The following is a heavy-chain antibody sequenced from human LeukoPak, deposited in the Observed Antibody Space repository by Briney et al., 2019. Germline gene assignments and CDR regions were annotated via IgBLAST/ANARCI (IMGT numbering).Heavy chain of an antibody. CDR2: ISSSGGST. V-gene: IGHV3-23*01. CDR1: GFTFSSYA. CDR3: ARSFGDHGWNGRYY. Sequence: GGSLRLSCAASGFTFSSYAMSWVRQAPGKGLEWVSGISSSGGSTVYADSVKGRFTISRDNFRNTVFLQMNSLRAEDTAVYYCARSFGDHGWNGRYYWGQGTLVTVSS. D-gene: IGHD1-1*01. J-gene: IGHJ4*02.